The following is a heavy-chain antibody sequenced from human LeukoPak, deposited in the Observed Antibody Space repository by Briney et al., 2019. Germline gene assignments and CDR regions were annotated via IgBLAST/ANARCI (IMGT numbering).Heavy chain of an antibody. CDR1: GFTFSSYS. Sequence: GGSLRLSCAASGFTFSSYSMNWVRQAPGKGLEWVSYISSSGSTIYYADSVKGRFTISRDNSKNTLYLQMNSLRAEDTAVYYCAKAPTYYDFWSGPYFDYWGQGTLVTVSS. J-gene: IGHJ4*02. D-gene: IGHD3-3*01. CDR3: AKAPTYYDFWSGPYFDY. CDR2: ISSSGSTI. V-gene: IGHV3-48*01.